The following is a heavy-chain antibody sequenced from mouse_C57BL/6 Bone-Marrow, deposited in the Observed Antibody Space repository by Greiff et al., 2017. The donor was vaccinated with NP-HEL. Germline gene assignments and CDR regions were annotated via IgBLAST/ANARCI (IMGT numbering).Heavy chain of an antibody. D-gene: IGHD2-4*01. CDR2: IYPGSGNT. V-gene: IGHV1-76*01. J-gene: IGHJ3*01. CDR3: ASIYYDYGFAY. Sequence: QVQLKQSGAELVRPGASVKLSCKASGYTFTDYYINWVKQRPGQGLEWIARIYPGSGNTYYNEKFKGKATLTAEKSSSTAYMQLSSLTSEDSAVYFCASIYYDYGFAYWGQGTLVTVSA. CDR1: GYTFTDYY.